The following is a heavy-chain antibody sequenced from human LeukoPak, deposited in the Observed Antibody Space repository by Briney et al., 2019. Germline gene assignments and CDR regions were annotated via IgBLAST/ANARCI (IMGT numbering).Heavy chain of an antibody. CDR2: FDPEDGET. Sequence: ASVKVSCKVSGYTLTELSMHWVRRAPGKGLEWMGGFDPEDGETIYAQKFQGRVTMTEDTSTDTAYMELSSLRSEDTAVYYCATVGRDSSGWYARWFDPWGQGTLVTVSS. V-gene: IGHV1-24*01. J-gene: IGHJ5*02. CDR1: GYTLTELS. CDR3: ATVGRDSSGWYARWFDP. D-gene: IGHD6-19*01.